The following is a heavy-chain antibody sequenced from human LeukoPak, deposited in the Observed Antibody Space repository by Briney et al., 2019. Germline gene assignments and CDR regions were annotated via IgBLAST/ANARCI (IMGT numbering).Heavy chain of an antibody. V-gene: IGHV3-23*01. Sequence: GGSLRLSCAASGFTFSSYAMSWVRQAPGKGLEWVSAISGSGGSTYHADSVKGRFTISRDNSKNTLYLQMNSLRAEDTAVYYCAKPYGDYEGFWFDPWGQGTLVTVSS. D-gene: IGHD4-17*01. CDR3: AKPYGDYEGFWFDP. CDR1: GFTFSSYA. J-gene: IGHJ5*02. CDR2: ISGSGGST.